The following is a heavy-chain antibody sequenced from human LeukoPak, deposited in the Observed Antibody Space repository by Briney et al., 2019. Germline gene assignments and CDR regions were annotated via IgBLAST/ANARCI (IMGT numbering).Heavy chain of an antibody. D-gene: IGHD6-19*01. CDR2: IFDSATT. J-gene: IGHJ4*02. Sequence: SETLCLSCTVSGVTFSNSRYYWVWLRQPPGKGLEWFGSIFDSATTNSNPSISSWLTISVDTSKNQFSLKLGSVTAADAAVYYCATLNTAGWYFDNWGQGTLVTVSS. CDR1: GVTFSNSRYY. CDR3: ATLNTAGWYFDN. V-gene: IGHV4-39*01.